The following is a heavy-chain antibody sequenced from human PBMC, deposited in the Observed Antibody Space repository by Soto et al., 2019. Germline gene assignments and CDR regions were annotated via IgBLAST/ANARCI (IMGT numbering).Heavy chain of an antibody. Sequence: SETLSLTCTVSGGSISSSSYYWGWIRQPPGKGLEWIGSIYYSGSTYYNPSLKSRVTISVDTSKNQFSLKLSSVTAADTAVYYCARDRLGRSLSIAARTFDYWGQGTLVTVSS. CDR2: IYYSGST. CDR3: ARDRLGRSLSIAARTFDY. D-gene: IGHD6-6*01. CDR1: GGSISSSSYY. V-gene: IGHV4-39*07. J-gene: IGHJ4*02.